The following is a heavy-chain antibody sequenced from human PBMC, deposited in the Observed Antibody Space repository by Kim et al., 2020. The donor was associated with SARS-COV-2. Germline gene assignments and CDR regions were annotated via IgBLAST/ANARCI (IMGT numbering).Heavy chain of an antibody. V-gene: IGHV3-33*06. CDR2: IWYDGSNK. Sequence: GGSLRLSCAASGFTFSSYGMHWVRQAPGKVLEWVAVIWYDGSNKYYADSVKGRFTISRDNSKNTLYLQMNSMRAEDTAVYYCAKDLMEQWLVREYYYYYYGMDVWGQGTTVTVSS. J-gene: IGHJ6*02. CDR3: AKDLMEQWLVREYYYYYYGMDV. CDR1: GFTFSSYG. D-gene: IGHD6-19*01.